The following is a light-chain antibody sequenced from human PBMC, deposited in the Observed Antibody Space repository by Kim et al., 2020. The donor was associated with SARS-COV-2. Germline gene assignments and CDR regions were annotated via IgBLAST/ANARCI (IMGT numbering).Light chain of an antibody. CDR1: YNY. CDR2: DVN. Sequence: QSALTQHPSASGSPGQSVTISCSGIYNYISWYQQHPGKTPKLLIYDVNKRPSGVPDRFSCFRSANTASLTVSGLQADDEADYYCRSFAANNILLFGG. CDR3: RSFAANNILL. V-gene: IGLV2-8*01. J-gene: IGLJ2*01.